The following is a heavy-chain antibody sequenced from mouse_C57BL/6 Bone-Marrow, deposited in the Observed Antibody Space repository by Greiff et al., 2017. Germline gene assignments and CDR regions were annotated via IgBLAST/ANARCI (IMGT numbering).Heavy chain of an antibody. CDR2: IDPETGGT. Sequence: QVQLKQSGAELVRPGASVTLSCKASGYTFTDYEMHWVKQTPVHGLEWIGAIDPETGGTAYNQKFKGKAILTADKSSSTAYMELRSLTSEDSAVYYCTRNGSSPFADWGQGTLVTVSA. J-gene: IGHJ3*01. D-gene: IGHD1-1*01. V-gene: IGHV1-15*01. CDR3: TRNGSSPFAD. CDR1: GYTFTDYE.